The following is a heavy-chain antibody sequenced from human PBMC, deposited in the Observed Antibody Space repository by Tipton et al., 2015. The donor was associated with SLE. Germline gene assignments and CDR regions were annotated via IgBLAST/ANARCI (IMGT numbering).Heavy chain of an antibody. Sequence: TLSLTCTVSSGSVSSGSYYWSWIRQPAGKGLEWIGYIYTSGSTNYNPSLKSRVTISVDTSKNQFSLKLSSVTAADTAVYYCARGIAMAGWAAFDIWGQGTMVTVSS. CDR2: IYTSGST. D-gene: IGHD6-19*01. V-gene: IGHV4-61*09. J-gene: IGHJ3*02. CDR3: ARGIAMAGWAAFDI. CDR1: SGSVSSGSYY.